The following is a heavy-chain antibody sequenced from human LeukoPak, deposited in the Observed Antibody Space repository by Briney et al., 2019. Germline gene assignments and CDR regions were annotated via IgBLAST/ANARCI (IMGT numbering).Heavy chain of an antibody. CDR3: ARPELPGWSVFFDF. Sequence: GGSLRLSCAASGFTFSTYSMNWVRQAPGKGLEWVANINQDGSEKYYADSVKGRFTISRDNAEKSLYLQMNSLRAEDTAVCYCARPELPGWSVFFDFWGQGTLVTVSS. CDR1: GFTFSTYS. D-gene: IGHD2-15*01. J-gene: IGHJ4*02. V-gene: IGHV3-7*01. CDR2: INQDGSEK.